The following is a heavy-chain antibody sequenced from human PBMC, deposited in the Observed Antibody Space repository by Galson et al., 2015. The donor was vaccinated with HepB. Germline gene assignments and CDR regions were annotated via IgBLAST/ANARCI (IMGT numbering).Heavy chain of an antibody. CDR1: GFTVSSNY. Sequence: SLRLSCAASGFTVSSNYMSWVRQAPGKGLEWVSVTYSGGSTYYADSVKGRFTISRDNSKNTLYLQMNSLRAEDTAVYYCARDGYSSSWYERYFDLWGRGTLVTVSS. CDR3: ARDGYSSSWYERYFDL. D-gene: IGHD6-13*01. V-gene: IGHV3-66*01. CDR2: TYSGGST. J-gene: IGHJ2*01.